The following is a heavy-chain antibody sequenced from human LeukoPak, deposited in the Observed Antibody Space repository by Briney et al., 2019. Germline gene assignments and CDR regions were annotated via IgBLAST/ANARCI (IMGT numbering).Heavy chain of an antibody. V-gene: IGHV3-48*01. CDR3: ARDLGRGYSYGPVGRFDP. CDR2: ISSSSSTI. CDR1: GFTFGDYA. J-gene: IGHJ5*02. Sequence: GSLRLSCTASGFTFGDYAMSWFRQAPGKGLEWVSYISSSSSTIYYADSVKGRFTISRDNSKNTLYLQMNSLRAEDTAVYYCARDLGRGYSYGPVGRFDPWGQGTLVTVSS. D-gene: IGHD5-18*01.